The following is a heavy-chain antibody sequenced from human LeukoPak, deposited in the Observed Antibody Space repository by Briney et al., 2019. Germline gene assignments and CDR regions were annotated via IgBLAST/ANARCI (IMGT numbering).Heavy chain of an antibody. Sequence: PGGSLRLSCAASGFTFSDYFMSWIRQSPGKGLEWVSYISITGTTMYYGDSVKGRFTISRDNANSSLYLQIHSLRAEDTAVYYCARRSCGSASCRAFDIWGQGTMVTVSS. J-gene: IGHJ3*02. D-gene: IGHD2-2*01. CDR1: GFTFSDYF. V-gene: IGHV3-11*01. CDR3: ARRSCGSASCRAFDI. CDR2: ISITGTTM.